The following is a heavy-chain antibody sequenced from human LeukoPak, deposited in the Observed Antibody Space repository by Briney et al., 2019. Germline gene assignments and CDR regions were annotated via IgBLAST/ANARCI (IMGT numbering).Heavy chain of an antibody. CDR2: INPSGGST. Sequence: ASVKVPCKASGYTFTSYYMHWVRQAPGQGLEWMGIINPSGGSTSYAQKFQGRVTITADKSTSTAYMELSSLRSEDTAVYYCARGLEVATIPYNWFDPWGQGTLVTVSS. J-gene: IGHJ5*02. CDR3: ARGLEVATIPYNWFDP. V-gene: IGHV1-46*01. CDR1: GYTFTSYY. D-gene: IGHD5-12*01.